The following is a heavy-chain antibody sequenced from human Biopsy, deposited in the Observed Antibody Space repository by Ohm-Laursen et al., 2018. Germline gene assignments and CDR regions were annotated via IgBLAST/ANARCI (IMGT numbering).Heavy chain of an antibody. CDR1: GYTFTSHD. Sequence: SVKVSCKASGYTFTSHDINWVRQATGQGLEWMGWMSPNTGNTVYAQRFQDRVTMTSDTSTGTAYMGLTSLTSDDTAVYFCAKWETTLGRSLDSWGQGTLGAVS. CDR3: AKWETTLGRSLDS. CDR2: MSPNTGNT. J-gene: IGHJ4*02. D-gene: IGHD1-26*01. V-gene: IGHV1-8*01.